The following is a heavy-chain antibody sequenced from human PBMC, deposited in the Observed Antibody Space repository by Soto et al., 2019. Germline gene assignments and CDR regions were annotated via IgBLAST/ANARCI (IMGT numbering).Heavy chain of an antibody. Sequence: EVQLVESGGGLVQPGGSLRLSCAASGFTFSSYWMHWVRQAPGKGLVWVSRINSDGSSTSYADSVKGRFTISRDNAKNTLYLQMNSLRAEDTAVYYCARDSKIGWFEELLPVAPSLDYWGQGTLVTVSS. CDR2: INSDGSST. D-gene: IGHD3-10*01. J-gene: IGHJ4*02. CDR3: ARDSKIGWFEELLPVAPSLDY. CDR1: GFTFSSYW. V-gene: IGHV3-74*01.